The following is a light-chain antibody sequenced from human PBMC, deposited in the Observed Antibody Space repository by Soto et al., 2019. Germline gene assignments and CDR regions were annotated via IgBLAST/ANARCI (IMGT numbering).Light chain of an antibody. CDR2: KAS. V-gene: IGKV1-5*03. J-gene: IGKJ1*01. Sequence: DIQMTQSPSTLSASVGDRVTITCRGSRTINTWLAWYQQKPGKAPKLLIYKASSLESGVPSRFSGSGSETEFTLTISSLQPDDFATYYCQQYHSYPWTFGPGTKVEIK. CDR1: RTINTW. CDR3: QQYHSYPWT.